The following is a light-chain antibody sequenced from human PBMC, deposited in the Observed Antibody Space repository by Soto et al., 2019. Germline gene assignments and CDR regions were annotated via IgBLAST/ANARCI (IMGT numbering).Light chain of an antibody. CDR2: GAS. Sequence: EIVLTQSPGTLSLSPGERATLSCRASQSVSSSSLAWYQQKPGQAPRLLIYGASSRATGIPDRFSGSGSGTDFTLTISRLEPEDFAVYYCQQYGSSPYPLGQGTKLEIK. CDR1: QSVSSSS. J-gene: IGKJ2*01. V-gene: IGKV3-20*01. CDR3: QQYGSSPYP.